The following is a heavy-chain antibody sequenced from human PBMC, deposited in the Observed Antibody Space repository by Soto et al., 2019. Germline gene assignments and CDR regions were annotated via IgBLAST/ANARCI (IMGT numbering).Heavy chain of an antibody. CDR3: AKDHGRCCVWLRFGDASDI. D-gene: IGHD5-12*01. Sequence: QVQLVESGGGVVQPGRSLRLSCAASGFTFSSYGRHWVRQAPGKGLEWVAVISYDGSNKYYADSVKGRLTISRDNSKNTRYLQMNSLRGEDTAVYYCAKDHGRCCVWLRFGDASDIWGQGTMVTVSS. CDR1: GFTFSSYG. CDR2: ISYDGSNK. V-gene: IGHV3-30*18. J-gene: IGHJ3*02.